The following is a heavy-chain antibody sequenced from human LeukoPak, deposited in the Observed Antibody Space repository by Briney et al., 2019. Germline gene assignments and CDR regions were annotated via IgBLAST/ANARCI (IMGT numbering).Heavy chain of an antibody. CDR2: INHSGST. Sequence: NPSETLSLTCAVYGGSFSGYYWSWIRQPPGKGLEWIGEINHSGSTNYNPSLKSRVTISVDTSKNQFSLKLSSVTAADTAVYYCARWSRRIAARQNPGGAFDIWGQGTMVTVSS. J-gene: IGHJ3*02. V-gene: IGHV4-34*01. CDR1: GGSFSGYY. CDR3: ARWSRRIAARQNPGGAFDI. D-gene: IGHD6-6*01.